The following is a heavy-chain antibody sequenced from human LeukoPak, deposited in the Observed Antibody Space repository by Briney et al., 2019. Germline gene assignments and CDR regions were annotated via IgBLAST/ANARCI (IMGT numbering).Heavy chain of an antibody. CDR1: GDSVSSNSAA. D-gene: IGHD3-3*01. J-gene: IGHJ6*03. Sequence: SQTLSLTCAISGDSVSSNSAAWNWIRQSPSRGLEWLGRTYYRSKWYNDYAVSVKSRITINPDTSKNQFSLQLNSVTPEDTAVYYCARALRFLEWLSWGANYYYMDVWGKGTTVTVSS. V-gene: IGHV6-1*01. CDR2: TYYRSKWYN. CDR3: ARALRFLEWLSWGANYYYMDV.